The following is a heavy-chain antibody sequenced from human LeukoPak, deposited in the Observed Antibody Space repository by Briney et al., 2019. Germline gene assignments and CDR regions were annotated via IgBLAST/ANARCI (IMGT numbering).Heavy chain of an antibody. J-gene: IGHJ4*02. CDR2: ISSSSSYI. D-gene: IGHD3-3*01. CDR3: ARLGDFWSGPSGY. CDR1: GFTFSSYS. Sequence: KSGGSLRLSCAASGFTFSSYSMNWVRQAPGKGLEWVSSISSSSSYIYYADSVKGRFTISRDNAKNSLYLQMNSLRAEDTAVYYCARLGDFWSGPSGYWGQGTLVTVSS. V-gene: IGHV3-21*01.